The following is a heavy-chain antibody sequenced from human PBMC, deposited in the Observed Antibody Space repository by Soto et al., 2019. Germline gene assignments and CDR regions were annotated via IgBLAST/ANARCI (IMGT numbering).Heavy chain of an antibody. CDR1: GFTFSGSA. Sequence: GSLRLSCAASGFTFSGSAMHWVRQASGKGLEWVGRIRSKANSYATAYAASVKGRFTISRDDSKNTAYLQMNSLKTEDTAVYYCLVGATRRGYYYYGMDVWGQGTTVTVSS. V-gene: IGHV3-73*01. CDR2: IRSKANSYAT. D-gene: IGHD1-26*01. J-gene: IGHJ6*02. CDR3: LVGATRRGYYYYGMDV.